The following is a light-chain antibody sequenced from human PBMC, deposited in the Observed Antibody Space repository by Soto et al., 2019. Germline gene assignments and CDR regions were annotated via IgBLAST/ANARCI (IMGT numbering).Light chain of an antibody. CDR2: LEGSGSY. Sequence: QLVLTQSSSASASLGSSVKLTCTLSSGHSSYIIAWHQQQPGKAPRYLMKLEGSGSYNKGSGVPDRFSGSSSGADRYLTISNPQSEDEADYYCETWDSNTRAFGGGTKVTVL. J-gene: IGLJ3*02. V-gene: IGLV4-60*03. CDR1: SGHSSYI. CDR3: ETWDSNTRA.